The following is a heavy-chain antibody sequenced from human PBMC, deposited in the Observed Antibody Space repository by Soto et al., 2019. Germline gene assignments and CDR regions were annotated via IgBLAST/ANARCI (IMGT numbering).Heavy chain of an antibody. CDR1: GGSVSSGSYY. CDR3: ARGGYSYGYGGYYYYGMDV. J-gene: IGHJ6*02. V-gene: IGHV4-61*01. Sequence: SETLSLTCTVSGGSVSSGSYYWSWIRQPPGKGLEWIGYIYYSGSTNYNPSLKSRVTISVDTSKNQFSLKLSSVTAADTAVYYCARGGYSYGYGGYYYYGMDVWGQGTTVTVS. CDR2: IYYSGST. D-gene: IGHD5-18*01.